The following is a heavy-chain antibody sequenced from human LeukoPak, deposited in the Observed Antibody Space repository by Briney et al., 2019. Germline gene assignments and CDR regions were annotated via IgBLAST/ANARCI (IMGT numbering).Heavy chain of an antibody. CDR3: AKDARRSSGWYFFDH. Sequence: GGSLRLSCAASGFTVSSNYMNWVRQAPGKGLEWVSVIYSGGSTYYADSVKGRFTISRDNSRNTLYLQMNSLRVEDTAIYYCAKDARRSSGWYFFDHWGQGTLVTVSS. CDR2: IYSGGST. D-gene: IGHD6-19*01. CDR1: GFTVSSNY. J-gene: IGHJ4*02. V-gene: IGHV3-53*01.